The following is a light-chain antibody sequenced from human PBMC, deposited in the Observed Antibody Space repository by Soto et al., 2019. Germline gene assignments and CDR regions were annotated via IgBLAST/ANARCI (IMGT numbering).Light chain of an antibody. CDR3: QQYKPNSPWT. CDR1: QSISNW. Sequence: DIQMTQSPSTLSASVGDRVTITCRASQSISNWLAWYQQKPGRAPNLLIYDASNLQSGVPSRFSGSGSGTEFTLTISSLQPDDFATFYGQQYKPNSPWTFGHGNKVEIK. CDR2: DAS. J-gene: IGKJ1*01. V-gene: IGKV1-5*01.